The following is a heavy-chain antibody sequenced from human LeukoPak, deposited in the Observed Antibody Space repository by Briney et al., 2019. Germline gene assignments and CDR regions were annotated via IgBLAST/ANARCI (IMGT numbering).Heavy chain of an antibody. D-gene: IGHD3-22*01. V-gene: IGHV3-21*01. Sequence: GGSLRLSCAASGFSFSSYSMKWVRQAPGKGLEWVSSMSSSSGYIYYADSVKGRFTISRDNAKNSLYLQMNSLRAEDTAVYYCASGYYYEYFDYWGNGTPVTVSS. CDR2: MSSSSGYI. J-gene: IGHJ4*01. CDR1: GFSFSSYS. CDR3: ASGYYYEYFDY.